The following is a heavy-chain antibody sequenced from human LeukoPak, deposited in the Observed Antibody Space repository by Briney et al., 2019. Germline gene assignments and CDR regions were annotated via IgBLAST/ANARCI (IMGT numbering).Heavy chain of an antibody. J-gene: IGHJ6*02. D-gene: IGHD6-13*01. V-gene: IGHV3-33*01. CDR3: ARDRSTTWYVNYYYYGMDV. CDR2: IWYDGSKK. Sequence: GGSLRLSCAASGFTFGTYGMHWVRQAPGKGLEWVAVIWYDGSKKYYADSVKGRLTVSRDNSKNTLYLQMNSLRAEDTAVYYCARDRSTTWYVNYYYYGMDVWGQGTTVTVSS. CDR1: GFTFGTYG.